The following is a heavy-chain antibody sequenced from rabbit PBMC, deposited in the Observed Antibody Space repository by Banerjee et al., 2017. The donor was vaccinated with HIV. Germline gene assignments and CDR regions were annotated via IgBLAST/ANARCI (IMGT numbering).Heavy chain of an antibody. CDR3: ARDLAGVIGWNFNL. V-gene: IGHV1S45*01. J-gene: IGHJ4*01. CDR1: GFDFSTNT. D-gene: IGHD4-1*01. CDR2: IYAGSSGST. Sequence: QEQLEESGGDLVKPGASLTLTCTASGFDFSTNTMCWVRQAPGKGLEWIGCIYAGSSGSTYYASWVNGRFTIARTSSTTVTLQMTSLTAADTATYFCARDLAGVIGWNFNLWGPGTLVTVS.